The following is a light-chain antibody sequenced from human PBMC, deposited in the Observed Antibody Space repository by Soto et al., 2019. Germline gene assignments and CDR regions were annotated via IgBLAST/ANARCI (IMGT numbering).Light chain of an antibody. CDR3: QQYKSYST. Sequence: DIQMTQSPSSLSASVGDRVTITCRASQSISSYLNWYQQKPGKAPKLLIYAASSLQSGVPSRFSGSGSGTDFTLTISSLQPDDLATYICQQYKSYSTFGRGTKVDIK. CDR1: QSISSY. J-gene: IGKJ1*01. CDR2: AAS. V-gene: IGKV1-39*01.